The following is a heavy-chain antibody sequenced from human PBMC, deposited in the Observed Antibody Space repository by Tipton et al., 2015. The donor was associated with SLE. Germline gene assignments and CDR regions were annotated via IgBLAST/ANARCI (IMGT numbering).Heavy chain of an antibody. V-gene: IGHV1-18*01. CDR3: ARSPKIVGATDVDY. CDR2: ISAYNGNT. CDR1: GYTFAGYG. J-gene: IGHJ4*02. D-gene: IGHD1-26*01. Sequence: VQLVQSGAEVRKPGASVNISCKASGYTFAGYGISWVRQVPGQGLEWMGWISAYNGNTNYAQKLQGRVTMTTGTSTSTAYMELRSLRADDTAVYYCARSPKIVGATDVDYWGQGTLVTVSS.